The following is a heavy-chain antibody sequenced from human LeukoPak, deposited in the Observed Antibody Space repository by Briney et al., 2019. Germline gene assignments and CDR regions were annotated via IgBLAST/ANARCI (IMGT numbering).Heavy chain of an antibody. V-gene: IGHV4-59*01. CDR2: IHYTGST. D-gene: IGHD3-10*01. CDR1: GGSISSYY. J-gene: IGHJ5*02. CDR3: ARGGYYGSGNDFRFDP. Sequence: SETQSLTCTVSGGSISSYYWSWIRQPPGKGLEWIGYIHYTGSTNYNPSLKSRVTISVDTSKNQFSLKLSSVTAADTAIYYCARGGYYGSGNDFRFDPWGQGTLVTVSS.